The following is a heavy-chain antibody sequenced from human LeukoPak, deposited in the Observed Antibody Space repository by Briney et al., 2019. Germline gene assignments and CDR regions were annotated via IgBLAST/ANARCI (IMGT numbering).Heavy chain of an antibody. D-gene: IGHD6-13*01. J-gene: IGHJ4*02. Sequence: GGSLRLSCAASGFTFSSYGMPWVRQAAGKGLEWAAVISYYGSNKYYADSVKGPFTISRDNSKNTLYLQMNSLRVEDTAVYYCAGGYSSSWYGFDYWGQGALVTVSS. CDR1: GFTFSSYG. CDR2: ISYYGSNK. V-gene: IGHV3-30*01. CDR3: AGGYSSSWYGFDY.